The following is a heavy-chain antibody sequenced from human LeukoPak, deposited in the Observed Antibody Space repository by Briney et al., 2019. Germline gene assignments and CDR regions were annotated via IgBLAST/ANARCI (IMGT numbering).Heavy chain of an antibody. V-gene: IGHV1-2*02. Sequence: GASVKVSCKASGYTFTGYYMHWVRQAPGQGLEWMGWINPNSGGTNYAQKFQGRVTMTRDTSISTAYMELSRLRSDDTAVYYCAREEVVRGVSRFDYWGQGTLVTVSS. J-gene: IGHJ4*02. CDR2: INPNSGGT. CDR3: AREEVVRGVSRFDY. CDR1: GYTFTGYY. D-gene: IGHD3-10*01.